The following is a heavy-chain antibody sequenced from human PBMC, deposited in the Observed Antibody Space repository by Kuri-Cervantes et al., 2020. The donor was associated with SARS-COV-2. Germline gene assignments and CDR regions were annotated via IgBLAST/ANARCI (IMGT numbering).Heavy chain of an antibody. Sequence: ASVKVSCKPSGLTFVNYAMHWVRQAPGQRLEWMGWINAGNGDKKISQKFQGRVTITRDIFADTAYMDLSSLRSEDTAVYYCAMYFYGSGNYHDTLDKWGQGTLVTVSS. J-gene: IGHJ4*02. CDR3: AMYFYGSGNYHDTLDK. CDR2: INAGNGDK. V-gene: IGHV1-3*01. D-gene: IGHD3-10*01. CDR1: GLTFVNYA.